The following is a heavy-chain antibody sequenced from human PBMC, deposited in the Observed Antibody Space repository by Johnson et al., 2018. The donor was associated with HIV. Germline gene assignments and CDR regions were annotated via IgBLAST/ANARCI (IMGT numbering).Heavy chain of an antibody. CDR1: GFTFSSYW. CDR2: IKQDGSEK. CDR3: ERDTAGEGRAFDI. V-gene: IGHV3-7*05. J-gene: IGHJ3*02. D-gene: IGHD3-10*01. Sequence: VQLVESGGGLVQPGGSLRLSCAASGFTFSSYWMSWVRQAPGKGLEWVANIKQDGSEKYYVDSVKGRFSISRDNAKNSLDLQMNSLRAEDTAVYYCERDTAGEGRAFDIWGQGTMVTVSS.